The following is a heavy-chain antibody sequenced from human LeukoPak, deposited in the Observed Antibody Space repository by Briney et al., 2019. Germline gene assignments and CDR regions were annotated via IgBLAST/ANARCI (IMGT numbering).Heavy chain of an antibody. J-gene: IGHJ4*01. Sequence: SETLSLTCTVSGGSISSHYWSWIRQPPGKGLEWIGYIYYSGSTNYNPSLKSRVTISVDTSKNQFSLKLSSVTAADTAVYYCAREAGTYYFDYWGHGTLVTVSS. V-gene: IGHV4-59*11. D-gene: IGHD1-1*01. CDR3: AREAGTYYFDY. CDR2: IYYSGST. CDR1: GGSISSHY.